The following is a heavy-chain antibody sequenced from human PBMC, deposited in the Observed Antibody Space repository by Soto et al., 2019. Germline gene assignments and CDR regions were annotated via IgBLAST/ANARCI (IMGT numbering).Heavy chain of an antibody. V-gene: IGHV3-74*02. CDR1: GFTFSSYW. J-gene: IGHJ6*02. Sequence: EVQLVESGGGLVRPGGYLRLSCAASGFTFSSYWMHWVRQVPGKGLVWVSRMDEDGGTTDYADSVKGRFTISRDNAKNTLYLQMNSLRVEDTAVYYCASDLSGRADVWGHGTTVTVSS. CDR2: MDEDGGTT. D-gene: IGHD3-10*01. CDR3: ASDLSGRADV.